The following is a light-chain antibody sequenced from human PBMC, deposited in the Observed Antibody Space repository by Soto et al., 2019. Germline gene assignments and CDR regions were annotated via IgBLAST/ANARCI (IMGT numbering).Light chain of an antibody. Sequence: AIQMTQSPSSLSASVGDRVTITCRASQAIRNDLGWYQRKPGKAPKLLIYAVSHLQSGVPSRFSGSGSGTDFTLTISSLQPEDFATYYCLQDYNYPYTFGQGSKLEIK. CDR1: QAIRND. CDR3: LQDYNYPYT. V-gene: IGKV1-6*01. CDR2: AVS. J-gene: IGKJ2*01.